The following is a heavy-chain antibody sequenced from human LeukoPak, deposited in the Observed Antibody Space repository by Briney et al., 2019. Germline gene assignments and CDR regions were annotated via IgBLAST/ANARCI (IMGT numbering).Heavy chain of an antibody. J-gene: IGHJ3*02. V-gene: IGHV3-48*04. Sequence: PGGSLRLSCAASGFTFSSSSMNWVRQAPGKGLEWVSYISSSGSTIYYADSVKGRFTISRDNAKNSLYLQMNSLRAEDTAVYYCARDRRYCSSTSCPSDAFDIWGQGTMVTVSS. D-gene: IGHD2-2*01. CDR1: GFTFSSSS. CDR3: ARDRRYCSSTSCPSDAFDI. CDR2: ISSSGSTI.